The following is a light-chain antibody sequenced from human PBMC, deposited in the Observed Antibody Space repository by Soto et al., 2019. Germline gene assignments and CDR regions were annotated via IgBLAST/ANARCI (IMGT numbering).Light chain of an antibody. CDR1: QRVSTN. CDR2: GAS. J-gene: IGKJ1*01. Sequence: EIVMTQSPATLSVSPGERVTLSCRASQRVSTNLAWYHQKPGQAPRLLISGASTRATGIPARFSGSGSGTESTLTISSLQSEDFAIYYCQQFNNWPPTFGQGTNVEIK. V-gene: IGKV3-15*01. CDR3: QQFNNWPPT.